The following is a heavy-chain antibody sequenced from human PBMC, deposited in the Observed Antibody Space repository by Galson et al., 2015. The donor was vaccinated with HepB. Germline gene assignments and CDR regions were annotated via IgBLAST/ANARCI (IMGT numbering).Heavy chain of an antibody. CDR2: IFPGDSNS. Sequence: QSGAEVKKPGESLKISCKGSGYSFTNYWIAWVRQMPGKGLEWMGIIFPGDSNSRYSPSFQGQVTISADKSISTAYLQWSSLQASDTAMYYCARVRYFGSGGGNTFDIWGQGTMITVSS. CDR3: ARVRYFGSGGGNTFDI. V-gene: IGHV5-51*01. D-gene: IGHD3-10*01. J-gene: IGHJ3*02. CDR1: GYSFTNYW.